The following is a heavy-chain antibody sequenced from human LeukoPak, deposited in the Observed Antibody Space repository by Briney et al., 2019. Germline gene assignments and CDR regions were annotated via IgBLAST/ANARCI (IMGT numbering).Heavy chain of an antibody. Sequence: GGSLRLSCAASGFTFSNAWMSWVRQAPGKGLEWVSYISSSSSTIYYADSVKGRFTISRDNAKNSLYLQMNSLRAEDTAVYYCARDEAYYYDSSGYHDYWGQGTLVTVSS. CDR2: ISSSSSTI. CDR3: ARDEAYYYDSSGYHDY. V-gene: IGHV3-48*04. D-gene: IGHD3-22*01. CDR1: GFTFSNAW. J-gene: IGHJ4*02.